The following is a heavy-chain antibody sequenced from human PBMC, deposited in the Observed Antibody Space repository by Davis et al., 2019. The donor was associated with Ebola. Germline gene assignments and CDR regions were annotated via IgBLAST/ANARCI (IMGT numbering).Heavy chain of an antibody. CDR3: AREGIITSGLDV. Sequence: GESLKISCATSGFTFTTYYMSWVRQAPGKGLEWVANIRQDGGEKDYVESVRGRLTISRDDARNSLSLQMNSLRDDDTAIYYCAREGIITSGLDVWGQGTTVTVSS. CDR1: GFTFTTYY. J-gene: IGHJ6*02. D-gene: IGHD1-14*01. V-gene: IGHV3-7*01. CDR2: IRQDGGEK.